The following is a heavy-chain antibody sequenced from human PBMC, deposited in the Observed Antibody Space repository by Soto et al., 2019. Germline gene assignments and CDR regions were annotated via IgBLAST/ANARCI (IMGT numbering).Heavy chain of an antibody. Sequence: PSETLSLTCSVSGGSVSNKTYYWSWIRQPPGKRLEWIGYVYYSGTTNYNPSLKSRFTISVDLSKNQCSLTRSSLTTADTALYYSARSTAAPNTLRSRYFFDYWGQGTLVTVSS. D-gene: IGHD4-17*01. CDR1: GGSVSNKTYY. CDR2: VYYSGTT. J-gene: IGHJ4*02. CDR3: ARSTAAPNTLRSRYFFDY. V-gene: IGHV4-61*01.